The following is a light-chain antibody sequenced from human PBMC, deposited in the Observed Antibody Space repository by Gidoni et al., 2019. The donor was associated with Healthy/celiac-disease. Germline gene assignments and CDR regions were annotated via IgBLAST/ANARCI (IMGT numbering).Light chain of an antibody. CDR3: QQRSNWPIT. CDR1: QSVSSY. Sequence: ELVLTQSPATLSLSPGERATHSCRASQSVSSYLAWYQQKPGQAPRLLFYDASNRATGIPARFSGSGSGTDFTLTISSLEPEEFAVYYCQQRSNWPITFGQGTRLEIK. V-gene: IGKV3-11*01. J-gene: IGKJ5*01. CDR2: DAS.